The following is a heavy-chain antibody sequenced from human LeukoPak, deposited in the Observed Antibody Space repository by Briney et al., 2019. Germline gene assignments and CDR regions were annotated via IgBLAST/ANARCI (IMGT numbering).Heavy chain of an antibody. D-gene: IGHD3-3*01. CDR1: GYTFIGYY. J-gene: IGHJ6*03. CDR3: ARSLILWSGYSSDYYMDV. Sequence: ASVKVSCKTSGYTFIGYYMHWVRQAPGQGLEWMGWINPNSGGTNYAQKFQGRVTMTRDMSTSTVYMELSSLRSEDTAVYYCARSLILWSGYSSDYYMDVWGKGTTVTVSS. CDR2: INPNSGGT. V-gene: IGHV1-2*02.